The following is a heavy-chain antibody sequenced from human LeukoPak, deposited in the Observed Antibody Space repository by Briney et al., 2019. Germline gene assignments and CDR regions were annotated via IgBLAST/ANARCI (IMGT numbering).Heavy chain of an antibody. CDR2: IKQDGSEK. D-gene: IGHD1-26*01. V-gene: IGHV3-7*01. Sequence: GGSLRLSCAASGFTFSSYWMSWVRQAPGKGLEWVANIKQDGSEKYYVDSVKGRFTISRDDAKNSLYLQMNSLRAEDTAVYYCARMRWDVPFDYWGQGTLVTVSS. J-gene: IGHJ4*02. CDR3: ARMRWDVPFDY. CDR1: GFTFSSYW.